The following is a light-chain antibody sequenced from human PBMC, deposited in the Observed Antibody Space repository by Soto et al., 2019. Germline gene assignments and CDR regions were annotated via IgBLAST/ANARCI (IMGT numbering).Light chain of an antibody. V-gene: IGLV2-14*01. CDR3: SSYTSTRIVV. CDR2: EVS. Sequence: QSVLTQPASMSGSPGESISISCTGTSSDVGGYNYVSWYQQHPGKAPKLMIYEVSNRPSGVSNRFSGSKSGNTASLTISGLQAEDEADYYCSSYTSTRIVVFGGGTKLTVL. J-gene: IGLJ2*01. CDR1: SSDVGGYNY.